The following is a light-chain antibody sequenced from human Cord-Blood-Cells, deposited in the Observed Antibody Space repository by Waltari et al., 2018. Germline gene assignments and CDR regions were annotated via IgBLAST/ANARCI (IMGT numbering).Light chain of an antibody. V-gene: IGLV2-8*01. J-gene: IGLJ1*01. Sequence: QSALTQPPPASGSPGQSVTISCTGTRSDAGGYNYVSWYQQHPGKAPKLMIYEVSKRPSGVPDRFSGSKSGNTASLTVSGLQAEDEADYYCSSYAGSNNYVFGTGTKVTVL. CDR1: RSDAGGYNY. CDR3: SSYAGSNNYV. CDR2: EVS.